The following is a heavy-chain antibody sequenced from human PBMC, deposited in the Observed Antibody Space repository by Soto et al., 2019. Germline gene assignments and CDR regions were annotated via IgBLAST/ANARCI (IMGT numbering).Heavy chain of an antibody. Sequence: SETLSLTCTVSGGSISSHYWSWIRQPPGKGLEWIGYIYSSGSTNYNPSLKSRVTISVDTSKNQFSLKLSSVTAADTAVNYCARANWDHDYYYYYGMDVWGQGTTVTGAS. CDR3: ARANWDHDYYYYYGMDV. D-gene: IGHD7-27*01. J-gene: IGHJ6*02. CDR2: IYSSGST. V-gene: IGHV4-59*11. CDR1: GGSISSHY.